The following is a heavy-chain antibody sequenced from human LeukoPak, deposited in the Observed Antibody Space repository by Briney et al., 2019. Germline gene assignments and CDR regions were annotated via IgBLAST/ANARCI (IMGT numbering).Heavy chain of an antibody. CDR3: ARVYYSNSYDYWYFDL. CDR1: GGSINSYY. V-gene: IGHV4-59*01. D-gene: IGHD6-13*01. J-gene: IGHJ2*01. Sequence: SETLSLTCTVSGGSINSYYWNWIRQPAGKGLEWIGHIYYSGSTNYNPSLKSRVTISVDTSKNQFSLKLSSVTAADTAVYYCARVYYSNSYDYWYFDLWGRGTLVTVSS. CDR2: IYYSGST.